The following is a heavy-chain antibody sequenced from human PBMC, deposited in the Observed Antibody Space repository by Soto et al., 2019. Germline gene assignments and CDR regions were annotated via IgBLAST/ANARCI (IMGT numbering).Heavy chain of an antibody. CDR1: GFSFSDYG. D-gene: IGHD3-22*01. CDR3: AKDRYYESSGYYYYYGMDV. CDR2: ISFDGSNK. Sequence: QVQLVESGGGVVQPGRSLRVSCAAAGFSFSDYGMHWVRQAPGKGLEWVALISFDGSNKYYADSVKGRFIISRDNSKNTPYLQMNSLRAEDTAVYYCAKDRYYESSGYYYYYGMDVWGQGTTVTVSS. V-gene: IGHV3-30*18. J-gene: IGHJ6*02.